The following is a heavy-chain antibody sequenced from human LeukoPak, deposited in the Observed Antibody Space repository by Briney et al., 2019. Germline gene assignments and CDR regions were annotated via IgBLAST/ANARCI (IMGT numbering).Heavy chain of an antibody. CDR2: IKEAGSEK. D-gene: IGHD6-13*01. CDR1: GFTFSTFA. J-gene: IGHJ4*02. V-gene: IGHV3-7*04. CDR3: ARGGGMRSWYDFDY. Sequence: GGSLRLSCAASGFTFSTFAMSWVRQAPGKGLEFMANIKEAGSEKYYVDSVKGRFTISRDNDKNLVHLQMNSLRAEDTAVYYCARGGGMRSWYDFDYWGQGTLVTVSS.